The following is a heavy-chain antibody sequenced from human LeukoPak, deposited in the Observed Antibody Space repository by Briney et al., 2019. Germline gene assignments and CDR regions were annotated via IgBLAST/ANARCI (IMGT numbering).Heavy chain of an antibody. CDR2: IYRGGST. V-gene: IGHV3-53*01. D-gene: IGHD5-18*01. CDR3: ARASIRHSRDTSMVSSFGGFDY. Sequence: GGSLRLSCAASGFTVSSNYMSWVRQAPGKGLEWVSVIYRGGSTYYADSVKGRFTISRDNSKNTLYLQMNSLRAEDTAVYYCARASIRHSRDTSMVSSFGGFDYWGQGTLVTVSS. J-gene: IGHJ4*02. CDR1: GFTVSSNY.